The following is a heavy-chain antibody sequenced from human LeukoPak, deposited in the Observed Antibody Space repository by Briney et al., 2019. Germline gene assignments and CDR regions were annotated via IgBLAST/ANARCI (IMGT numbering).Heavy chain of an antibody. V-gene: IGHV3-48*01. CDR3: ARENYYDSSGYYSGFDY. D-gene: IGHD3-22*01. CDR1: GLTFSSYS. Sequence: GGSLRLSCAASGLTFSSYSMNWVRQAPGKGLEWVSYISSSSSTIYYADSVKGRFTISRDNAKNSLYLQMNSLRAEDTAVYYCARENYYDSSGYYSGFDYWGQGTLVTVSS. CDR2: ISSSSSTI. J-gene: IGHJ4*02.